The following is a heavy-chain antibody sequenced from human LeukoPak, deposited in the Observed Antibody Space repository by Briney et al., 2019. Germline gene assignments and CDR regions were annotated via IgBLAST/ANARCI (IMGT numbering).Heavy chain of an antibody. J-gene: IGHJ4*02. CDR1: GFTFNNAW. CDR2: IKSKADGGTT. Sequence: GGSLRLSCAASGFTFNNAWINWVRQAPGKGLEWVGRIKSKADGGTTAYAAPVKGRFTTSGDDSKNTLYLQMNSLKTEDTAVYYCTTGMPPYFDSWGQGTLVTVSS. V-gene: IGHV3-15*01. D-gene: IGHD2-2*01. CDR3: TTGMPPYFDS.